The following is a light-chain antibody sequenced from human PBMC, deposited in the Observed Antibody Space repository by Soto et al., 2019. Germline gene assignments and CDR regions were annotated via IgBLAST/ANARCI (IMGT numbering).Light chain of an antibody. V-gene: IGKV3-15*01. Sequence: EIVMTQSPATLSVSPGERATLSCRASQSISSKLGWYQQRPGQAPRLLVYGASARAPGILARFSGSGSGTELTLTISSLQSEDSAVYYCKKYNPWTPITFGQGTRLEIK. CDR2: GAS. J-gene: IGKJ5*01. CDR3: KKYNPWTPIT. CDR1: QSISSK.